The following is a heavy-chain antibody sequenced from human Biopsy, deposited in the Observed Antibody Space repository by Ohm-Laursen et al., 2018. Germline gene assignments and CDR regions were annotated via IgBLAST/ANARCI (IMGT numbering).Heavy chain of an antibody. J-gene: IGHJ5*02. CDR1: GYSFTKYY. CDR3: TRGGYYYDSLAYYYWFDP. D-gene: IGHD3-22*01. CDR2: INPTGGTT. V-gene: IGHV1-46*01. Sequence: SVKVSCKASGYSFTKYYINWVRQAPGQGPEWMGIINPTGGTTSYAEKFQGRVTMTRDTSISTAYVDLSSLRSDDTAVYYCTRGGYYYDSLAYYYWFDPWGQGTLVTVSS.